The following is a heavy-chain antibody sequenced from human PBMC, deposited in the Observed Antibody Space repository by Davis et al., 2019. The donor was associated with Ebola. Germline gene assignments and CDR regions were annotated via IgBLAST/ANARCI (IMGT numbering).Heavy chain of an antibody. Sequence: ASVKVSCKASGYTFTSYYMHWVRQAPGQGLEWMGIINPSGGSTSYAQKFQGRVTMTRDTSTSTVYMELSSLRSEDTAVYYCARGGMSYYDFWSGYPMDAFDIWGQGTMVTVSS. V-gene: IGHV1-46*01. CDR1: GYTFTSYY. J-gene: IGHJ3*02. CDR3: ARGGMSYYDFWSGYPMDAFDI. D-gene: IGHD3-3*01. CDR2: INPSGGST.